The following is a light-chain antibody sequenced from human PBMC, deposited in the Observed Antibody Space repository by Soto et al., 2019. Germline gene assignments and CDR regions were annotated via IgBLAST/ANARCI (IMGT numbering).Light chain of an antibody. V-gene: IGKV1-9*01. CDR2: AAS. CDR3: QQLNTYPLT. Sequence: TQSPSSLSASVGDRVTITCRASQGISSYLAWYQQKPGKAPKLLIYAASTLQSGVPSRFSGSESGTEFTLTISSLQPEDFATYYCQQLNTYPLTFGGGTKVDIK. CDR1: QGISSY. J-gene: IGKJ4*01.